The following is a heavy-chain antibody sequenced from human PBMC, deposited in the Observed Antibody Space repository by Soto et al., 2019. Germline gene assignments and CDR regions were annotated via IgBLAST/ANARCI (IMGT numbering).Heavy chain of an antibody. V-gene: IGHV1-69*01. J-gene: IGHJ6*02. CDR1: GGTFSSYA. CDR3: ARSRGVEMATQINYYYGMDV. D-gene: IGHD5-12*01. Sequence: KVSCKASGGTFSSYAISWVRQAPGQGLEWMGGIIPIFGTANYAQKFQGRVTITADESTSTAYMELSSLRSEDTAVYYCARSRGVEMATQINYYYGMDVWGQGTTVTVSS. CDR2: IIPIFGTA.